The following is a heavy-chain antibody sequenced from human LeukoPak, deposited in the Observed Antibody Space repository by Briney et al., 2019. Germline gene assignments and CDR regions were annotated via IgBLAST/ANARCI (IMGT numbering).Heavy chain of an antibody. CDR3: ARRGYELSDLDN. Sequence: ASVKVSFKASGYTFTDYYMHWVRRAPGQGGEWMGWINPNNGYTNFAQKFQGRVAMTRHTSMNTVYMELSSLRSDDTAVYYCARRGYELSDLDNWGQGTLVTVSS. J-gene: IGHJ4*02. V-gene: IGHV1-2*02. CDR1: GYTFTDYY. D-gene: IGHD3-22*01. CDR2: INPNNGYT.